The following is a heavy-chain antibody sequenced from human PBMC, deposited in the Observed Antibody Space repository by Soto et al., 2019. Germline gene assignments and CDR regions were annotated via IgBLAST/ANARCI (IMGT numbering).Heavy chain of an antibody. CDR1: GGTFSSYA. CDR3: AREPFLEWLLSPRGDGMDV. J-gene: IGHJ6*02. V-gene: IGHV1-69*13. D-gene: IGHD3-3*01. CDR2: IIPIFGTA. Sequence: SVKVSCKASGGTFSSYAISWVRQAPGQGLEWMGGIIPIFGTANYAQKFQGRVTITADESTSTAYMELSSLRSEDTAVYYCAREPFLEWLLSPRGDGMDVWGQGTTVTVSS.